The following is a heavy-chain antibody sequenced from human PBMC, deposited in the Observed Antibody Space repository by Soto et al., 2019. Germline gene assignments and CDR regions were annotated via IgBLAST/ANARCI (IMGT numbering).Heavy chain of an antibody. D-gene: IGHD6-19*01. CDR3: ARVREVADFDY. V-gene: IGHV3-30-3*01. Sequence: GGSLRLSCAASGFTFSSYAMHWVRQAPGKGLEWVAVISYDGSNKYYADSVKGRFTISRDNSKNTLYLQMNSLRAEDTTVYYCARVREVADFDYWGQGTLVTVSS. CDR2: ISYDGSNK. CDR1: GFTFSSYA. J-gene: IGHJ4*02.